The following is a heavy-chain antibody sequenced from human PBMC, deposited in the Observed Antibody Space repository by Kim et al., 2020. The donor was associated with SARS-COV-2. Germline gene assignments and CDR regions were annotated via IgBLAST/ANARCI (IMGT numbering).Heavy chain of an antibody. V-gene: IGHV3-30*01. D-gene: IGHD3-22*01. Sequence: VKDRFTIPRDNTKNTLYLQMNSLRAEDTAVYYCARSKYYYDSSGYLDFDYWGQRTLVTVSS. CDR3: ARSKYYYDSSGYLDFDY. J-gene: IGHJ4*02.